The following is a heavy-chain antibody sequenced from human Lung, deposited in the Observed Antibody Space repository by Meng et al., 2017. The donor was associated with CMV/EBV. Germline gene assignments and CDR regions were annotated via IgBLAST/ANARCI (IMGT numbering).Heavy chain of an antibody. CDR3: ASQAPDNWFDP. V-gene: IGHV4-31*03. CDR2: SYYDGTT. CDR1: SGPMSSGGYC. Sequence: CTVSSGPMSSGGYCWSWIRQHAEKGLEWIGYSYYDGTTHYNPSLRSRVSISVDKSKNQFSLKLNSVTAADTAVYYCASQAPDNWFDPWGQGALVTVSS. J-gene: IGHJ5*02.